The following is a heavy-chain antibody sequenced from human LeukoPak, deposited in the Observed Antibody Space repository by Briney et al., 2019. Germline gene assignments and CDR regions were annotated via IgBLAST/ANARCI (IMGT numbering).Heavy chain of an antibody. Sequence: ETLSLTCAVYGGSFSGYYWSWIRQPPGKGLEWIGEINHSGSTNYNPSLKSRVTISVDTSKNQFSLKLSSVTAADTALYYCASARSGYYHFDYWGQGTLVTVSS. CDR3: ASARSGYYHFDY. D-gene: IGHD3-22*01. V-gene: IGHV4-34*01. CDR2: INHSGST. J-gene: IGHJ4*02. CDR1: GGSFSGYY.